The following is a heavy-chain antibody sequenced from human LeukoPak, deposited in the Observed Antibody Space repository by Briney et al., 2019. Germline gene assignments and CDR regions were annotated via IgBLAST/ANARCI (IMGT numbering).Heavy chain of an antibody. CDR3: VRDARWFDP. J-gene: IGHJ5*02. V-gene: IGHV3-33*01. Sequence: GGSLRLSCAASGFTFSSYGMHWVRQAPGKGLEWVAVIWYDGSNKYYADSVKGRFTISRDNAKNSLHLQMNSLRAEDTAVYYCVRDARWFDPWGQGTLVTVSS. CDR2: IWYDGSNK. CDR1: GFTFSSYG.